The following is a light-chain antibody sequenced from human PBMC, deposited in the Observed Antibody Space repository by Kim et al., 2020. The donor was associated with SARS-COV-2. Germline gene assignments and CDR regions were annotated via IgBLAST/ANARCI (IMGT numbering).Light chain of an antibody. J-gene: IGLJ2*01. V-gene: IGLV2-18*02. CDR2: EVN. CDR1: SCGFVSYNR. Sequence: GPQVPISCRGSSCGFVSYNRVSWYQQPPGTVPKLMIYEVNKRPSGVPDRFSGSKSGNTASLTISGLQAEDEADYYCSSYTSSNTVLFGGGTQLTVL. CDR3: SSYTSSNTVL.